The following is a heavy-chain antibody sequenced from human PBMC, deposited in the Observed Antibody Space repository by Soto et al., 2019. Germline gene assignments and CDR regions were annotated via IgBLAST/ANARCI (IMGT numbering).Heavy chain of an antibody. Sequence: EVQLVESGGGLVQPGGSLRLSCAASGFTFSSYEMNWVRQAPGKGLEWVSYISSSGSTIYYADSVKGRFTISRDNAKNSLYLQMNRLRAEDTAVYYCARDPNTGWLPNPFDYWGQGTLVTVSS. D-gene: IGHD5-12*01. CDR1: GFTFSSYE. CDR2: ISSSGSTI. J-gene: IGHJ4*02. V-gene: IGHV3-48*03. CDR3: ARDPNTGWLPNPFDY.